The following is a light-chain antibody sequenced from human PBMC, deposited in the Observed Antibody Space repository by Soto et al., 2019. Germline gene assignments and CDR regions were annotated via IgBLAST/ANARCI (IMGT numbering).Light chain of an antibody. CDR1: QSVLYSSNNKNY. Sequence: DIVMTQSPDSLAVSLGERATINCKSSQSVLYSSNNKNYLAWYQQKPGQPPKLLIYWASTRESGVPDRFSGSGSGTDFTLTISSLQAEDVAVYYCQQYYSTPWTLG. CDR2: WAS. V-gene: IGKV4-1*01. J-gene: IGKJ1*01. CDR3: QQYYSTPWT.